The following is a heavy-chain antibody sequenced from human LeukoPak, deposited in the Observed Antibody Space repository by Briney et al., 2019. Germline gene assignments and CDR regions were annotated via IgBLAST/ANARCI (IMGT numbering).Heavy chain of an antibody. V-gene: IGHV3-7*01. CDR1: RFTFSNYG. CDR3: AREYPPPPYSSSWYADYYYYMDV. CDR2: IKQDGSEK. J-gene: IGHJ6*03. D-gene: IGHD6-13*01. Sequence: PGGTLRLSCAASRFTFSNYGMNWVRQAPGKGLEWVANIKQDGSEKYYVDSVKGRFTISRDNAKNSLYLQMNSLRAEDTAVYYCAREYPPPPYSSSWYADYYYYMDVWGKGTTVTISS.